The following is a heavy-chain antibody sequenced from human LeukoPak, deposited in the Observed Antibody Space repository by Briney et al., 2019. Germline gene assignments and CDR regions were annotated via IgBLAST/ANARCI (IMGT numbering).Heavy chain of an antibody. Sequence: ASVKVSCKASGYTFTGYYMHWVRQAPGQGLEWMGWINPNSGGTNYAQKFQGRVTMTRDTSISTAYTELSRLRSDDTAVYYCARTASSGYSSGWFTSYYYYGMDVWGQGTTVTVSS. CDR2: INPNSGGT. D-gene: IGHD6-19*01. CDR1: GYTFTGYY. V-gene: IGHV1-2*02. J-gene: IGHJ6*02. CDR3: ARTASSGYSSGWFTSYYYYGMDV.